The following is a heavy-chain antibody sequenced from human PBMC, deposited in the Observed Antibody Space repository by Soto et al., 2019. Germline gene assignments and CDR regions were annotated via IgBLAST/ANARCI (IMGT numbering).Heavy chain of an antibody. CDR1: GGTFSSYA. CDR3: ARDDSSGPTSRLFDY. Sequence: QVQLVQSGAEVKKPGSSVKVSCKASGGTFSSYAISWVRQAPGQGLEWMGGIIPIFGTANYAQKFQGRVTITADESARTAYMELSSLRSEDTAVYYCARDDSSGPTSRLFDYWGQGTLVTVSS. D-gene: IGHD3-22*01. CDR2: IIPIFGTA. J-gene: IGHJ4*02. V-gene: IGHV1-69*12.